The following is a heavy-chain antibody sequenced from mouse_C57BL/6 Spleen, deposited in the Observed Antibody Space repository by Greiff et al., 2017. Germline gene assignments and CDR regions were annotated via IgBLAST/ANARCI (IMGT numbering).Heavy chain of an antibody. V-gene: IGHV1-15*01. CDR1: GYTFTDYE. CDR2: IDPETGGT. D-gene: IGHD2-5*01. CDR3: TDYSNSWFAY. J-gene: IGHJ3*01. Sequence: QVQLQQSGAELVRPGASVTLSCKASGYTFTDYEMHWVKQTPVHGLEWIGAIDPETGGTAYNQKFKGKAILTADKSSSTAYMELRSLTSEDSAVYYCTDYSNSWFAYWGQGTLVTVSA.